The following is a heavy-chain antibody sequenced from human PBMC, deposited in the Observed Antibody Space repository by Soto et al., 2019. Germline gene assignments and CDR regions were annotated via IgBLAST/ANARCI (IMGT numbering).Heavy chain of an antibody. CDR2: ISGSGGST. CDR3: ARDRQAYDFWSGYYVDWFDP. J-gene: IGHJ5*02. Sequence: EVQLLESGGGLVQPGGSLRLSCAASGFTFSTYDMDWVRQAPGKGLEWVSAISGSGGSTYYADSVKGRFTISRDKSKNMLNLRMNSLRAEDTAVYYCARDRQAYDFWSGYYVDWFDPLGQGTLVTVSS. D-gene: IGHD3-3*01. CDR1: GFTFSTYD. V-gene: IGHV3-23*01.